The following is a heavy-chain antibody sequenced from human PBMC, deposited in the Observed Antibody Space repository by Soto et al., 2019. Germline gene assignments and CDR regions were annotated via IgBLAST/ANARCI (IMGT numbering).Heavy chain of an antibody. Sequence: ASLKVSCKASGYTFTTYGISWVRQAPGQGLEWMGWISPYNGDTHYAERFQGRLTMTTDTSATSAYMELRTLSSDDRAVYFCARALSMAQYYYYMDVWGKGTTVTVSS. CDR1: GYTFTTYG. J-gene: IGHJ6*03. V-gene: IGHV1-18*01. CDR3: ARALSMAQYYYYMDV. CDR2: ISPYNGDT.